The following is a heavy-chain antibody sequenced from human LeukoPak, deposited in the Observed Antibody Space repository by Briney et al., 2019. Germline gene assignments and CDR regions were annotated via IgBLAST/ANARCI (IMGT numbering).Heavy chain of an antibody. D-gene: IGHD2-2*02. V-gene: IGHV4-34*01. CDR3: ARGYTRFYYYYMDV. CDR2: ISHSGST. J-gene: IGHJ6*03. Sequence: SETLSLTCAVYGESFSGYYWSWIRQPPGKGLEWIGEISHSGSTNYNPSLKSRVTISVDTSKKQISLKLSSVTAADTAVYYCARGYTRFYYYYMDVWGKGTTVTVSS. CDR1: GESFSGYY.